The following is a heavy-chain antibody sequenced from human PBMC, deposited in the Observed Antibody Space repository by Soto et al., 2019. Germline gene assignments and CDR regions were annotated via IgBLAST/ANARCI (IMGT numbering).Heavy chain of an antibody. CDR3: ARGGISHWAYFYYMDV. Sequence: TLSLTCTVSGGSISSSSYYWGWIRQPPGKGLECIGSIYYSGSTFFNPSLKSRVTISVDTSKNQFSLTLNSVTAADTATYYCARGGISHWAYFYYMDVWDRGTTVTVSS. CDR1: GGSISSSSYY. V-gene: IGHV4-39*07. D-gene: IGHD2-21*01. J-gene: IGHJ6*03. CDR2: IYYSGST.